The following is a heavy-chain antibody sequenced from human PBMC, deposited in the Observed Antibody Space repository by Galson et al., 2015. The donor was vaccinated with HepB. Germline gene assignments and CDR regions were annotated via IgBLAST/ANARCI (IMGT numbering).Heavy chain of an antibody. D-gene: IGHD3-10*01. CDR2: ISGNANTI. CDR1: GFIFSDYS. J-gene: IGHJ5*02. V-gene: IGHV3-11*01. Sequence: SLRLSCAASGFIFSDYSLSWIRLAPGKGLEWVSYISGNANTIYYADSVKGRFTISRDNAKKSLYLQMNSLRVEDTAIYFCVRDAGWFDPWGQGTLVTVSS. CDR3: VRDAGWFDP.